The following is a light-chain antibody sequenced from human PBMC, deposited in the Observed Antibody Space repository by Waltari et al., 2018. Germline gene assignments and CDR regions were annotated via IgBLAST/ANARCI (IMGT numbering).Light chain of an antibody. Sequence: QSVLTQPPSVSGAPGQRVTISCTGSSSNLGAGYDVTWYQQLPGTAPKLLIYGNSNRPSGVPDRFSGSKSGTSASLAITGLQAEDEADYYCQSYDSSLSGSEVFGGGTKLTVL. CDR1: SSNLGAGYD. V-gene: IGLV1-40*01. CDR2: GNS. J-gene: IGLJ2*01. CDR3: QSYDSSLSGSEV.